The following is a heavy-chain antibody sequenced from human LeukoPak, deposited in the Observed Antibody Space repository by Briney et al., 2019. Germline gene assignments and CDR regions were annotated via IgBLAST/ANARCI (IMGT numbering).Heavy chain of an antibody. D-gene: IGHD3-10*01. CDR1: GFTFSSYW. Sequence: SGGSLRLSCAASGFTFSSYWMHWVRQAPGKGLVWFSRINTDGSNTNYADSVKARFTISIDNSKNTLYLQMNSLRAEDTAVYYCAKSLYYYGSGSYRVAIDYWGQGTLVTVSS. J-gene: IGHJ4*02. CDR3: AKSLYYYGSGSYRVAIDY. V-gene: IGHV3-74*01. CDR2: INTDGSNT.